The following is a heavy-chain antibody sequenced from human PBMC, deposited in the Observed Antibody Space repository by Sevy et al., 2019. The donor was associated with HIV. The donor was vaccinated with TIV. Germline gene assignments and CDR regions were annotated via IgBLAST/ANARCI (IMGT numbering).Heavy chain of an antibody. CDR3: ARYYDNSYFDY. CDR2: IRSSSSYI. CDR1: GFTFSSYS. V-gene: IGHV3-21*01. J-gene: IGHJ4*02. Sequence: EGSLRLSCAASGFTFSSYSMNWVRQAPGKGLEWVSSIRSSSSYIYYADSVKGRFTISRDNAKNSLYLQMNSLRAEDTAVYYCARYYDNSYFDYWGQGTLVTVSS. D-gene: IGHD3-22*01.